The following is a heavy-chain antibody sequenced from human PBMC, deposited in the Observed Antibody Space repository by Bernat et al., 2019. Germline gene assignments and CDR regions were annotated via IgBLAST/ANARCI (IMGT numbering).Heavy chain of an antibody. V-gene: IGHV4-39*01. CDR3: ARTVGVAGNFDS. D-gene: IGHD6-19*01. Sequence: QLQLQESGPGLVKPSETLSLTCTVSGGSISSSRYYWGWIRQPPGKGLEWIGSIYYSGTTYYNPSLKSRVTISVDTSKNQFSLKLSSVTAADTAVYYCARTVGVAGNFDSWGQGTLVTVSS. CDR2: IYYSGTT. J-gene: IGHJ4*02. CDR1: GGSISSSRYY.